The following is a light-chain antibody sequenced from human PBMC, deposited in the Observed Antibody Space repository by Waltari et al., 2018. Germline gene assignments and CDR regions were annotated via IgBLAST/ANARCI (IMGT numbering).Light chain of an antibody. CDR2: LNSDGSH. CDR3: QTWATGIQV. CDR1: SGHTNYA. J-gene: IGLJ2*01. V-gene: IGLV4-69*01. Sequence: QLGLTQSPSASASLGASVKLTCTLSSGHTNYAIAWHQQQPEKGPRYLMKLNSDGSHTKGDGIPDRFSGSSSGAERYLTISSLQSEDEADYYCQTWATGIQVFGGGTKLTVL.